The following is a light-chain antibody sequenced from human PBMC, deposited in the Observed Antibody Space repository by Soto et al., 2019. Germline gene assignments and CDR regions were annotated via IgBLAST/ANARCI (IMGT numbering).Light chain of an antibody. Sequence: QSALTQPRSVSGSPGQSVTISCTGTSSDVGGYNYVSWYQQHPGKAPKLMIYGVSKRPSGVPDRFSGSKSGNTASLTISGLQAEDEADYYCCSYAGSSWVFGGGTQLTVL. CDR1: SSDVGGYNY. J-gene: IGLJ3*02. CDR2: GVS. CDR3: CSYAGSSWV. V-gene: IGLV2-11*01.